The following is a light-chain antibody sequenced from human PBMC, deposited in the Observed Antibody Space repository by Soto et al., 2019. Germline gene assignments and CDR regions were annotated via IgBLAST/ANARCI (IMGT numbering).Light chain of an antibody. J-gene: IGLJ3*02. V-gene: IGLV1-44*01. CDR3: ASCDDSLDGPMV. CDR1: SSNIGSNT. CDR2: SDN. Sequence: QLVLTQPPSASGTLGQRVTISCSGSSSNIGSNTVNWYQQFPGMAPKLLIYSDNQRPSGVPDRFSGSKSGTSASLAISGLQSEDEADYYCASCDDSLDGPMVFGGGTKLTVL.